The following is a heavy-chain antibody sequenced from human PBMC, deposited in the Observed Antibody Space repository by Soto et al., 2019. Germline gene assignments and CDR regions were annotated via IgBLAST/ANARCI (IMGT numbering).Heavy chain of an antibody. CDR3: ATGTPYCSSTSCYAGAFDI. J-gene: IGHJ3*02. Sequence: GASVKVSCKASGGTFSSYIINWVRQAPGQGLEWMGRIIPILDIANYAQKFQGRVTITADKSTSTAYMELSSLRSEDTAVYYCATGTPYCSSTSCYAGAFDIWGQGTMVT. CDR1: GGTFSSYI. D-gene: IGHD2-2*01. V-gene: IGHV1-69*02. CDR2: IIPILDIA.